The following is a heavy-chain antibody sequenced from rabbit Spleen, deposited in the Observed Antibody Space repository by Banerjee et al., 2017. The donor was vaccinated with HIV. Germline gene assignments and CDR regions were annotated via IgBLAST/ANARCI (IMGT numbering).Heavy chain of an antibody. D-gene: IGHD8-1*01. CDR2: IDPVFGIT. J-gene: IGHJ4*01. V-gene: IGHV1S47*01. CDR3: ARDGAGGSYFAL. CDR1: GFDFSSYG. Sequence: QEQLVESGGGLVQPGGSLKLSCKASGFDFSSYGVSWVRQGPGKGLEWIGYIDPVFGITNYATWVNGRFTISRENAQNTVFLQMTSLTAADTATYFCARDGAGGSYFALWGPGTLVTVS.